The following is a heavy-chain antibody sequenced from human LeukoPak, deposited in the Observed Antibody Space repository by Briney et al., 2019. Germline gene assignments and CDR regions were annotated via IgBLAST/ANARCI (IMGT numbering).Heavy chain of an antibody. CDR3: ARVVDYYDSSGYLPDAFDI. V-gene: IGHV1-8*03. CDR2: MNPNNGNT. CDR1: GYTFTTYD. Sequence: ASVKVSCKASGYTFTTYDISWVRQATGQGLEWMGWMNPNNGNTGYAQKFQGRVTFTRDPSTGTAYMELSSLRSDDTAVYYCARVVDYYDSSGYLPDAFDIWGQGTMVTVSS. J-gene: IGHJ3*02. D-gene: IGHD3-22*01.